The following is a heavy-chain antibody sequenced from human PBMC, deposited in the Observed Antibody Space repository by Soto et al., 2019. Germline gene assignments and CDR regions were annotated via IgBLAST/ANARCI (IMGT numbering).Heavy chain of an antibody. CDR2: INHSGST. D-gene: IGHD2-15*01. CDR1: GGSFSGYY. J-gene: IGHJ4*02. V-gene: IGHV4-34*01. CDR3: ARGVVAATNFDY. Sequence: LSLTCAVYGGSFSGYYWSWIRQPPGKGLEWIGEINHSGSTNYNPSLKSRVTISVDTSKNQFSLKLSSVTAADTAVYYCARGVVAATNFDYWGQGTLVTVSS.